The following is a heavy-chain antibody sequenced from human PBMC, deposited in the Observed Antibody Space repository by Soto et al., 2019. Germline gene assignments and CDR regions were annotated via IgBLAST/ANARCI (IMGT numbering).Heavy chain of an antibody. CDR3: AREGWSIAAPNYYGMDV. J-gene: IGHJ6*02. Sequence: PSETLSLTCAVYGGSFIGYYCIFIRHPPFKGLEWIVEINHSGSTNYNPSLKSRVTISVDTSKSQFSLKLSSVTAADTAVYYCAREGWSIAAPNYYGMDVWGQGTTVTVSS. CDR2: INHSGST. V-gene: IGHV4-34*01. D-gene: IGHD6-6*01. CDR1: GGSFIGYY.